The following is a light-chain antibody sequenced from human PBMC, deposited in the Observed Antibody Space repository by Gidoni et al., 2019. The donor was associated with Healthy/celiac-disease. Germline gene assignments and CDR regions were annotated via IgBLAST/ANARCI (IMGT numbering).Light chain of an antibody. CDR2: AAS. V-gene: IGKV1-8*01. J-gene: IGKJ3*01. Sequence: RMPMFPSSFSASIGDRVTITCRASQVISSYLAWYQHKPGKAPKLLIYAASTLQSGVPSRFSGSGSGTDFTLTISCLQSEDFVTYYCQQYYSYPLFTFGPGTKVDIK. CDR1: QVISSY. CDR3: QQYYSYPLFT.